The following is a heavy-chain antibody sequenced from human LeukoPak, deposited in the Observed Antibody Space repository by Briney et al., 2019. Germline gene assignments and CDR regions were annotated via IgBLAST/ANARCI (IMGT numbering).Heavy chain of an antibody. CDR3: ARHVVPDY. J-gene: IGHJ4*02. CDR2: ISYSGST. V-gene: IGHV4-39*01. CDR1: GGSISSSSFY. D-gene: IGHD2-2*01. Sequence: PSETLSLTCTVSGGSISSSSFYWGWIRQPPVKGLEWIGTISYSGSTNYNPSLKSRVSISVATSKNHFSLNLLSVTAADTAVYYCARHVVPDYWGQGTLVTVSS.